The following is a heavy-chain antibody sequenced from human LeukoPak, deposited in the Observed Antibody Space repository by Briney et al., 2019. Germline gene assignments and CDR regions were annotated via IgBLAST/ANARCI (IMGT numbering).Heavy chain of an antibody. CDR3: ARRSNYCDGGSCLLFDF. V-gene: IGHV5-51*01. CDR2: IYPDDSDT. CDR1: GYSLTTYW. Sequence: GESLKISCKVSGYSLTTYWIAWVRQMPGKGLECMGIIYPDDSDTHYSPSFQGQVTISADKSTTTASLQWSSLKASGTAIYYCARRSNYCDGGSCLLFDFWGQGTLVTVSS. D-gene: IGHD2-15*01. J-gene: IGHJ4*02.